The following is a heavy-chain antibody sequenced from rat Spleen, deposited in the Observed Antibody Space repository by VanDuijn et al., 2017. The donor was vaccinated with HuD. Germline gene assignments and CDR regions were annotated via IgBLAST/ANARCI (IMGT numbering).Heavy chain of an antibody. V-gene: IGHV3-3*01. CDR1: VYSITSSYR. J-gene: IGHJ4*01. Sequence: EVQLQESGPGLVKPSQSLSLTCSVTVYSITSSYRWSWIRKFPGNKLEWMGYINSEGTTNYNPSLKSRISITRDTSKKQFFLQVNSVTTEDTATYYCASLMYTPDYLGVMDVWGQGASVTVSS. D-gene: IGHD1-6*01. CDR2: INSEGTT. CDR3: ASLMYTPDYLGVMDV.